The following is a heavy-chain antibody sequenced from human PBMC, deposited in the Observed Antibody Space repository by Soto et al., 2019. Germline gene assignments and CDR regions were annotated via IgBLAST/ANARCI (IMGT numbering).Heavy chain of an antibody. CDR1: GGSVSSGSYY. CDR2: IYYSGST. V-gene: IGHV4-61*01. CDR3: ARTARWLQLRIGFDY. J-gene: IGHJ4*02. Sequence: SETLSLTCTVSGGSVSSGSYYWSWIRQPPGKGLEWIGYIYYSGSTNYNPSLKSRVTISVDTSKNQFSLKLSSVTAADTAVYYCARTARWLQLRIGFDYWGQGTLVTVSS. D-gene: IGHD5-12*01.